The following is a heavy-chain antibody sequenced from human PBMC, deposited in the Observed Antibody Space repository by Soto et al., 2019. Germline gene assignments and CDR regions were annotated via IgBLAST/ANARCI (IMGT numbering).Heavy chain of an antibody. CDR1: GYTFTNYG. CDR3: ARGVGSGSYYNQYNWFDP. J-gene: IGHJ5*02. Sequence: ASVKVSCKASGYTFTNYGISWVRQAPGQGLEWMGWISAYNGDTKYAQKLQGRVTMTTDTSTSTAYMELRSLRSDDTAVYYCARGVGSGSYYNQYNWFDPWGQGTLVTVSS. D-gene: IGHD3-10*01. CDR2: ISAYNGDT. V-gene: IGHV1-18*01.